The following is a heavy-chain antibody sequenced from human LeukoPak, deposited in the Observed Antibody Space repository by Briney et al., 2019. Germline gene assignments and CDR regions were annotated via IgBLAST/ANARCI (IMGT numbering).Heavy chain of an antibody. J-gene: IGHJ4*02. Sequence: SGTLSLTCAVSGDSISSSNWWSWVRQPPGKGLEWIGEISHSGSTNYNPSLKSRVTISLDRSKNQFSLKLSSVTAADTAVYYCARFNGDYGVDYWGQGTLVTVSS. V-gene: IGHV4-4*02. CDR3: ARFNGDYGVDY. D-gene: IGHD4-17*01. CDR2: ISHSGST. CDR1: GDSISSSNW.